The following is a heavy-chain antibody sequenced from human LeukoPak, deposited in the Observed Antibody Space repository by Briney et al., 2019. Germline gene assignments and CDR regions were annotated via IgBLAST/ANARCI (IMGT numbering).Heavy chain of an antibody. D-gene: IGHD5-18*01. V-gene: IGHV3-66*04. Sequence: GGSLRLSCAASGFTVSSNYMSWVRQAPGKGLEWVSDIYSGGSTYYADSVKGRFTISRDNSKNTLYLQMNSLRGEDTAMYYCARLVWDTTMADGDIDSWGQGTLLIVSS. CDR1: GFTVSSNY. CDR2: IYSGGST. J-gene: IGHJ4*02. CDR3: ARLVWDTTMADGDIDS.